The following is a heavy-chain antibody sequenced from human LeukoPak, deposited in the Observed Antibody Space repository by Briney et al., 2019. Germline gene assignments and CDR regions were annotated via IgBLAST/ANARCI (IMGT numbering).Heavy chain of an antibody. V-gene: IGHV3-21*04. Sequence: PGGSLRLSCAASGFTFSAYTMSWVRQAPGKGLEWVSSFTSSSSSIYYADSVKGRFTISRDNSKNTLYLQMNSLRAEDTAVYYCAKDRLQWLVGGYYFDYWGQGTLVTVSS. J-gene: IGHJ4*02. CDR2: FTSSSSSI. D-gene: IGHD6-19*01. CDR3: AKDRLQWLVGGYYFDY. CDR1: GFTFSAYT.